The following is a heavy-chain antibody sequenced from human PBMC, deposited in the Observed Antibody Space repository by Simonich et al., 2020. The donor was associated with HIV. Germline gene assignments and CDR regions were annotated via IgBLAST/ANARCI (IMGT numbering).Heavy chain of an antibody. J-gene: IGHJ1*01. D-gene: IGHD1-7*01. V-gene: IGHV1-69-2*01. Sequence: EVQLVQSGAAVKKPGATVKISIKVSGYTCIKYYMHWVQQAPGKGLEWMGLSDTKEGETIDAEKFHGRATTTADTSTDTAHMEWSSPRSDETALYYCAAVELGHWGQGTLVTVSS. CDR1: GYTCIKYY. CDR2: SDTKEGET. CDR3: AAVELGH.